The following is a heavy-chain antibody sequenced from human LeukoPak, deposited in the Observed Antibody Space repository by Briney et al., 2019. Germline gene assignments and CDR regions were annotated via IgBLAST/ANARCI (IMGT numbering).Heavy chain of an antibody. CDR2: ISSSGSTI. Sequence: PGGSLRLSCAASGFTFSDYYMSWIRQAPGKGLEWVSYISSSGSTIYYADSVKGRFTISRDNAKNSLYLQMNSLRAEDTAVYYCARERYCSSTSCSGNYYYYMDVWGKGTTVTVSS. J-gene: IGHJ6*03. V-gene: IGHV3-11*04. CDR1: GFTFSDYY. CDR3: ARERYCSSTSCSGNYYYYMDV. D-gene: IGHD2-2*01.